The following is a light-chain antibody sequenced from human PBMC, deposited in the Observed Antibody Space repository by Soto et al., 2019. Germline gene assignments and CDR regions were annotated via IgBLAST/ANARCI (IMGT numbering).Light chain of an antibody. Sequence: EIVLTQSPGTLSLSPGKRATLSCRASQSLNSGYLAWYQQKPGQAPRLLIYGASGRATGIPDRFSGSGSGTDFTLTISRLEPEDFAVYYCQHYGSSPWTFGQGTKVEIK. J-gene: IGKJ1*01. CDR1: QSLNSGY. CDR2: GAS. V-gene: IGKV3-20*01. CDR3: QHYGSSPWT.